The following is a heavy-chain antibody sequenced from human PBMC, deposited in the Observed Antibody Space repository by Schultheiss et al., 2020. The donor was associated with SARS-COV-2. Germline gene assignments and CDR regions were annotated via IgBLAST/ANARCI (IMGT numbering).Heavy chain of an antibody. J-gene: IGHJ3*02. Sequence: SGPTLVKPTETLTLTCTVSGFSLSNARMGVSWIRQPPGKALEWLARIDWDDDKFYSTSLKTRLTISKDTSKNQVVLTMTNMDPVDTATYYCARISGGAFDIWGQGTTVTVSS. CDR1: GFSLSNARMG. D-gene: IGHD1-26*01. CDR3: ARISGGAFDI. CDR2: IDWDDDK. V-gene: IGHV2-70*04.